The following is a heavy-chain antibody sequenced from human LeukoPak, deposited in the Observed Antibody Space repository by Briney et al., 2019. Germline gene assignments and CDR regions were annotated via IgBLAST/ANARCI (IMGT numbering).Heavy chain of an antibody. CDR2: ISYDGSNK. CDR3: ARVDKAAAGLDY. Sequence: GGSLRLSCAASGFTFGSYAMHWVRQAPGKGLEWVAVISYDGSNKYYADSVKGRFTISRDNSKNTLYLQMNSLRAEDTAVYYCARVDKAAAGLDYWGQGTLVTVSS. V-gene: IGHV3-30-3*01. D-gene: IGHD6-13*01. CDR1: GFTFGSYA. J-gene: IGHJ4*02.